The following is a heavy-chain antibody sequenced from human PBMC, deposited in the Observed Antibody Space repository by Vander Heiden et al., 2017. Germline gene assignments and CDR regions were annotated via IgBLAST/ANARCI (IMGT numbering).Heavy chain of an antibody. D-gene: IGHD5-12*01. CDR1: GFTVSSCG. CDR2: RTDEGRKK. Sequence: QVQLVASGGGVVQPGRSLRLSCAPSGFTVSSCGMHVVRRAPGKGLEWGAGRTDEGRKKYDAEAVKGGFTMSRDNSKNTLYLKMKSVRAEDTAVYYCAKGGYKTRGPYDYGGQGTLVTVSS. V-gene: IGHV3-30*18. CDR3: AKGGYKTRGPYDY. J-gene: IGHJ4*02.